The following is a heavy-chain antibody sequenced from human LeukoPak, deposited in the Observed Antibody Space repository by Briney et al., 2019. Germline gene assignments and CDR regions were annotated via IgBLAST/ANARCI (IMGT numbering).Heavy chain of an antibody. V-gene: IGHV1-18*01. D-gene: IGHD4-17*01. Sequence: ASVTVSCSASGYTFTSYAMNWVRQAPGQGLEWMGWISAYNGNTNYAQKLQGRVTMTTDTSTSTAYMELRSLRSEDTAVYYCARELATTLDYWGQGTLVTVSS. CDR2: ISAYNGNT. CDR1: GYTFTSYA. CDR3: ARELATTLDY. J-gene: IGHJ4*02.